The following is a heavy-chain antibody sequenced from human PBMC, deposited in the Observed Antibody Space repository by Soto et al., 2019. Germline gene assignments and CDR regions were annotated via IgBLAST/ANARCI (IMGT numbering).Heavy chain of an antibody. D-gene: IGHD2-15*01. V-gene: IGHV3-13*05. CDR3: ARRSLGYGSGGSCPNWYFDL. Sequence: GGSLGLCCAASGFTFSSYDMHWVRQATGKGLEWVSAIGTAGDPYYPGSVKGRFTISRENAKNSLYLQMNSLRAGDTAVYYCARRSLGYGSGGSCPNWYFDLWGRGPL. CDR1: GFTFSSYD. CDR2: IGTAGDP. J-gene: IGHJ2*01.